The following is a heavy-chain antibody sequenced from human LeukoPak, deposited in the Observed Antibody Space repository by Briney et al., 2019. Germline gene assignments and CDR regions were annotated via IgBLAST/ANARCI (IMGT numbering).Heavy chain of an antibody. CDR2: IGSSGNTI. Sequence: GGPLRLSCAASGFTFSGYIMNWVRQAPGRGLEWVSFIGSSGNTIYYADSVKGRFTVSRDNAKNSLYLQMNSLRAEDTAVYYCARDQWLDYWGQGTLVTVSS. V-gene: IGHV3-48*01. D-gene: IGHD6-19*01. CDR1: GFTFSGYI. J-gene: IGHJ4*02. CDR3: ARDQWLDY.